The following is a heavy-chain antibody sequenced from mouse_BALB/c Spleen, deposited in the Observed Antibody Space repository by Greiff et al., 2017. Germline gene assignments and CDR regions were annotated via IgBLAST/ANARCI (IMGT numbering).Heavy chain of an antibody. CDR1: GYTFSSYW. V-gene: IGHV1-9*01. CDR2: ILPGSGST. Sequence: QVQLQQSGAELMKPGASVKISCKATGYTFSSYWIEWVKQRPGHGLEWIGEILPGSGSTNYNEKFKGKATFTADTSSNTAYMQLSSLTSEDSAVYYCARRDYGSSAWFAYWGEGSLVTVSA. D-gene: IGHD1-1*01. CDR3: ARRDYGSSAWFAY. J-gene: IGHJ3*01.